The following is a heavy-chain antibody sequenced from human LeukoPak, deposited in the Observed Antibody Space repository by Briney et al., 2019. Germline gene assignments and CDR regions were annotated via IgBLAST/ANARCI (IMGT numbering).Heavy chain of an antibody. CDR1: GYTFTGYS. D-gene: IGHD6-19*01. J-gene: IGHJ5*02. Sequence: ASVNVSCKASGYTFTGYSISWVRQAPGQGLEWMGWISAYSGNTNYAQKFQGRVTMTTDTSTSTAYMELRSLRSDDTAVYYCARDSSGWYHWFDPWGQGTRVTVSS. CDR2: ISAYSGNT. V-gene: IGHV1-18*01. CDR3: ARDSSGWYHWFDP.